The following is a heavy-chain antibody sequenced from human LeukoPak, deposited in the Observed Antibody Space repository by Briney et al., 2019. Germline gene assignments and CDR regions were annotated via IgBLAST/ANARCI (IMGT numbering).Heavy chain of an antibody. CDR3: ARDRRDGYNL. CDR2: IYYSGST. CDR1: GGSISSYY. Sequence: SETLSLTCTVSGGSISSYYWSWLRQPPGKGLEWIGYIYYSGSTNYNPSLKSRVTLSVDTSKNQFSLKLSSVTAADTAVYYCARDRRDGYNLWGQGTLVTVSS. V-gene: IGHV4-59*01. D-gene: IGHD5-24*01. J-gene: IGHJ4*02.